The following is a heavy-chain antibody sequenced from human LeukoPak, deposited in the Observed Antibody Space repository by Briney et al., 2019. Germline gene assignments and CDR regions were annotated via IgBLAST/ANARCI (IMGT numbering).Heavy chain of an antibody. CDR1: GDSISSHY. J-gene: IGHJ1*01. V-gene: IGHV4-4*07. Sequence: SETLSLTCTVSGDSISSHYLGWIRQPAGKGLEWIGITSGTGNYNPSLKSRVTISVDTSKNQFSLKLSSVTAADTAVYYCARDAGPYYDSSGYHRSVVQHWGQGTLVTVSS. CDR2: TSGTG. CDR3: ARDAGPYYDSSGYHRSVVQH. D-gene: IGHD3-22*01.